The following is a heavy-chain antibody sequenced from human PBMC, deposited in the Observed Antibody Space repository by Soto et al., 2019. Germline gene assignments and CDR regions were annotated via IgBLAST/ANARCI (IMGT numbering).Heavy chain of an antibody. J-gene: IGHJ4*02. CDR3: ATEGEYGSGRFPRGYYFDY. Sequence: QVQLVQSGAEVKKPGSSVKVSCKASGGTFSSYAISWVRQAPGQELEWMGGIIPIFGTANYAQKFQGRVTITAVESTSTVYMELSSLRSEDTAVYYCATEGEYGSGRFPRGYYFDYWGQGTLVTVSS. D-gene: IGHD3-10*01. CDR2: IIPIFGTA. CDR1: GGTFSSYA. V-gene: IGHV1-69*01.